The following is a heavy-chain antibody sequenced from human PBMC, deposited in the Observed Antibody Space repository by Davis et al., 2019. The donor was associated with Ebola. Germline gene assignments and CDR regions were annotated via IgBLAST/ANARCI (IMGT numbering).Heavy chain of an antibody. CDR1: GFNFSTYG. CDR2: IRYDGNKE. Sequence: PGGSLRLSCAASGFNFSTYGMHWVRQPPGKGLEWVAFIRYDGNKEKFADSLEGRFTISRDNSKNTLYLQMNSLSAVDTAVYYCAKGRYFFYGPDAFDIWGQGTMVTVSS. J-gene: IGHJ3*02. V-gene: IGHV3-30*02. D-gene: IGHD2/OR15-2a*01. CDR3: AKGRYFFYGPDAFDI.